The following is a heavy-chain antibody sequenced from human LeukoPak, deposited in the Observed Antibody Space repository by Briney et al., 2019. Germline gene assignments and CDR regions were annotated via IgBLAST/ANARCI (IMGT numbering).Heavy chain of an antibody. Sequence: ASVKVSCRASGYTFTSYGIRWVRQAPGEGLEWMGWISAYNGNTNYAQKLQGRVTMTTDTSTSTAYMELRSLRSDDTAVYYCARGDYYDSSGYRDYWGQGTLVTVSS. V-gene: IGHV1-18*01. CDR1: GYTFTSYG. D-gene: IGHD3-22*01. CDR3: ARGDYYDSSGYRDY. CDR2: ISAYNGNT. J-gene: IGHJ4*02.